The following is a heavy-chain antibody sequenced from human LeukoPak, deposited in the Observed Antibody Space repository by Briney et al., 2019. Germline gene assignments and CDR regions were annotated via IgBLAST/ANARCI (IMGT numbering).Heavy chain of an antibody. CDR2: ISGDGGST. J-gene: IGHJ1*01. Sequence: PGGSLRLSCAASGFTFDDYAMHWVRQAPGKGLEWVSLISGDGGSTYYADSVKGRFTISRDNSKNSLYLQMNSLRTEDTALYYCAKGGLVYGYPAEYFQHWGQGTLVTVSS. V-gene: IGHV3-43*02. CDR1: GFTFDDYA. D-gene: IGHD5/OR15-5a*01. CDR3: AKGGLVYGYPAEYFQH.